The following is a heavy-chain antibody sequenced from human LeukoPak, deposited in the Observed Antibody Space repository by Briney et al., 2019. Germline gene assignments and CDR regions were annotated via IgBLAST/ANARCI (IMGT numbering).Heavy chain of an antibody. CDR2: MNPNSGNT. CDR3: ARGYDFWSGSYHYYMDV. CDR1: GYTFTTYD. D-gene: IGHD3-3*01. Sequence: ASVKVSCRASGYTFTTYDINWVRQATGQGLEWIGWMNPNSGNTGYAQKFQGRVTLTRNTSISTAYMELSSLRSEDTAVYYCARGYDFWSGSYHYYMDVWGKGTTVTVSS. J-gene: IGHJ6*03. V-gene: IGHV1-8*03.